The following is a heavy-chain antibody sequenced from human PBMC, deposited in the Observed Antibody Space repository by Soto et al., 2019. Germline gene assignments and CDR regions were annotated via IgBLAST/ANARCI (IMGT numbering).Heavy chain of an antibody. CDR1: GFTFNNYA. D-gene: IGHD3-9*01. J-gene: IGHJ4*02. CDR3: AKDLGLGVIAGYPHDC. V-gene: IGHV3-23*01. Sequence: DVQLLDSGGGLVQPGGSLRLSCAASGFTFNNYAMSWVRQAPGKGVEWVSTITVSGAKTYYADSVKGRLNISRDDSKNTLYLQMNSLGAEDTAVYYCAKDLGLGVIAGYPHDCWGQGTRVTVSS. CDR2: ITVSGAKT.